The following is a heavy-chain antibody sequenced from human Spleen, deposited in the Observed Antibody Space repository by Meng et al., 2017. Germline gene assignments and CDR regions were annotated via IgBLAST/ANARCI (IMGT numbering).Heavy chain of an antibody. Sequence: QVHLVESGGGVVQPGRSLRLSCAASGFTFSCYAMHWVHQAPGKGLECVPVISYDRTNKFYADSVKGRFTISRDNSKNTLYLQMNSLRPEDTAVYYCAKDGGRYSGNHDYWGQGTLVTVSS. CDR2: ISYDRTNK. V-gene: IGHV3-30*18. J-gene: IGHJ4*02. CDR3: AKDGGRYSGNHDY. D-gene: IGHD1-26*01. CDR1: GFTFSCYA.